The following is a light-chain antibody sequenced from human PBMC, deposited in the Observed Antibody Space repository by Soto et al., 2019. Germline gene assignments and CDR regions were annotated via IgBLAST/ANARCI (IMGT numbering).Light chain of an antibody. V-gene: IGLV2-14*01. CDR3: SSYTTSNTLV. CDR2: EVS. J-gene: IGLJ3*02. CDR1: SRDIGYYNY. Sequence: QSALTQPASVSGPPGQSITISCTGTSRDIGYYNYVSWYQQHPGKAPKLLIYEVSSRPSGVSDRFSGSKSGNTASLTISGLQIEDETDYYCSSYTTSNTLVFGGGTKLTVL.